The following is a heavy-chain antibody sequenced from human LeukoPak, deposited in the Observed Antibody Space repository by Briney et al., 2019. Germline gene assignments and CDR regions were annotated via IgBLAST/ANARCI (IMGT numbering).Heavy chain of an antibody. J-gene: IGHJ4*02. CDR1: GYTFTSYA. V-gene: IGHV1-3*01. CDR3: ARAGIWYSSGSDY. D-gene: IGHD6-19*01. CDR2: INAGNGNT. Sequence: ASVTVSCTASGYTFTSYAMHWVRQAPGQRLEWMGWINAGNGNTKYSQKFQGRVTITRDTSASTAYMELSSLRSEDTAVYYCARAGIWYSSGSDYWGQGTLVTVSS.